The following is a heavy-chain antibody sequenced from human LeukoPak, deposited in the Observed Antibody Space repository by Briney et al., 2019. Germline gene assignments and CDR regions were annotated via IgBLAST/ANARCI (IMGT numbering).Heavy chain of an antibody. CDR1: GFLFSSYI. J-gene: IGHJ4*02. V-gene: IGHV3-21*06. D-gene: IGHD5-18*01. CDR2: ITVRSNYM. Sequence: GGSLRLSCAASGFLFSSYIMIWVRQAPGKGPEWVASITVRSNYMYHADSVRGRFTISRDDAKSTLYLQMDSLRPEDTAVYYCASEPRGYSYGYYWGQGTLVTVSS. CDR3: ASEPRGYSYGYY.